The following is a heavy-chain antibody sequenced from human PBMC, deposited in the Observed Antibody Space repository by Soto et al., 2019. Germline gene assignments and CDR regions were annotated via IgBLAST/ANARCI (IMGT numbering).Heavy chain of an antibody. CDR2: IYWDDDK. CDR3: AHRRLDDILTGYYFDY. J-gene: IGHJ4*02. D-gene: IGHD3-9*01. V-gene: IGHV2-5*02. Sequence: GSGPTLVNPTQTLTLTCTFSGFSLSTSGGGVGWIRQPPGKALEWLALIYWDDDKRYSPSLKSRLTITKDTSKNQVVLTMTNMDPVDTATYYCAHRRLDDILTGYYFDYWGQGTLVTVSS. CDR1: GFSLSTSGGG.